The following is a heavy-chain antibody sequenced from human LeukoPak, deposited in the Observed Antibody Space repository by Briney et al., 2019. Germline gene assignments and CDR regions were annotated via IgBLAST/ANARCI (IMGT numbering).Heavy chain of an antibody. V-gene: IGHV3-48*03. J-gene: IGHJ4*02. D-gene: IGHD1-26*01. Sequence: GGSLRLSCAASGFTFSSYEMNWVRQAPGKGLEWVSYISSSVGTIYYADSVKGRFTISRDNAKNSLYLQMNSLRAEDTAVYYCARLGLGIASGSYDYWGQGTLVTVSS. CDR3: ARLGLGIASGSYDY. CDR2: ISSSVGTI. CDR1: GFTFSSYE.